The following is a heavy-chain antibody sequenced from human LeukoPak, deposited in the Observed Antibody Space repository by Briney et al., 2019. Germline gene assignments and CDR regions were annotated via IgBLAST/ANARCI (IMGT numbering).Heavy chain of an antibody. CDR2: IYSNGIT. Sequence: SETLSLTCTVSGGSIFAYYWNWIRQPPGKGLEWIGYIYSNGITSYNPSLRSRGTMSIATSKNQFSLRLRSVTAADTAIYYCARRAYYDSSGYNPASGYFDLWGRGTLVTVSS. CDR1: GGSIFAYY. J-gene: IGHJ2*01. CDR3: ARRAYYDSSGYNPASGYFDL. V-gene: IGHV4-4*08. D-gene: IGHD3-22*01.